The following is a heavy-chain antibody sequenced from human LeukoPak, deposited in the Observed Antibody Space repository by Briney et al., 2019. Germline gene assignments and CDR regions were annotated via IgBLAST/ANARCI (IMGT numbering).Heavy chain of an antibody. CDR2: INPNSGGT. D-gene: IGHD3-10*01. J-gene: IGHJ4*02. CDR1: GYTFTGYY. CDR3: ARGGVRYYYGSGSYFFDY. Sequence: ASVKVSCKASGYTFTGYYMHWVRQAPGQEPEWMGWINPNSGGTNYAQKFQGRVTMTRDTSISTAYMELSRLRSDDTAVYYCARGGVRYYYGSGSYFFDYWGQGTLVTVSS. V-gene: IGHV1-2*02.